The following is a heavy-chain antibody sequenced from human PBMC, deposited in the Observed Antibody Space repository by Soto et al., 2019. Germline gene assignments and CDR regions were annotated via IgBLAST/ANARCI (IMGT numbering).Heavy chain of an antibody. CDR3: ARPYYDFWSGYSGHYGMDV. CDR1: GYSFTSYW. D-gene: IGHD3-3*01. CDR2: IDPSDSYT. J-gene: IGHJ6*02. V-gene: IGHV5-10-1*01. Sequence: PGESLKISCKGSGYSFTSYWISWVRQMPGKGLEWMGRIDPSDSYTNYSPSFQGHVTISADKSISTAYLQWSSLKASDTAMYYCARPYYDFWSGYSGHYGMDVWGQGTTVTVSS.